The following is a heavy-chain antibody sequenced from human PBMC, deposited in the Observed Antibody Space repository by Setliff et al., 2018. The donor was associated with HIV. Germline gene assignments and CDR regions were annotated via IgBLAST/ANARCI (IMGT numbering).Heavy chain of an antibody. J-gene: IGHJ6*03. Sequence: ASVKVSCKASGYTFTSYYMHWVRQAPGQGLEWMGIINPSGGSTSYAQEFQGRVTMTRSTSISTAYMELSSLRSEDTAVYYCARGIKLVGGVIVGSMDVWGKGTTVTVSS. CDR2: INPSGGST. CDR3: ARGIKLVGGVIVGSMDV. V-gene: IGHV1-46*01. D-gene: IGHD3-16*02. CDR1: GYTFTSYY.